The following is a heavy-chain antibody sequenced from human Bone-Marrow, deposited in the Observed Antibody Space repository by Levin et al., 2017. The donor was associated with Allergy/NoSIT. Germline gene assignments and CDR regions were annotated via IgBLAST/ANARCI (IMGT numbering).Heavy chain of an antibody. Sequence: TGGSLRLSCAASGFTFSSYWMHWVRQAPGKGLVWVSRINSDGSSTSYADSVKGRFTISRDNAKNTLYLQMNSLRAEDTAVYYCARDKLEYPYNWKLKLITRSDYWGQGTLVTVSS. D-gene: IGHD1-20*01. CDR1: GFTFSSYW. CDR3: ARDKLEYPYNWKLKLITRSDY. CDR2: INSDGSST. J-gene: IGHJ4*02. V-gene: IGHV3-74*01.